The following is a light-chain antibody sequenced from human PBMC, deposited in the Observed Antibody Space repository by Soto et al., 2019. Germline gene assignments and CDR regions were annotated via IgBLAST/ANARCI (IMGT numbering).Light chain of an antibody. CDR2: GKS. J-gene: IGLJ2*01. Sequence: QLVLTQPPSVSGAPGQRVTISCTGSSSNIGTGYDVHWYQQLPGTAPKLLINGKSNRPSGVPDRFSGSKSGTSASLAITGLQAEDEADYDCQSYDSSLSGSVFGGGTKLTVL. CDR3: QSYDSSLSGSV. V-gene: IGLV1-40*01. CDR1: SSNIGTGYD.